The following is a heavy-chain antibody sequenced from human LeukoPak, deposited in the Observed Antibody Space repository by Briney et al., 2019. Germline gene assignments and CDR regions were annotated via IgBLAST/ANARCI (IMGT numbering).Heavy chain of an antibody. J-gene: IGHJ5*02. CDR1: GYTLTELS. Sequence: ASVKVSCKVSGYTLTELSMHWVRQAPGKGLEWMGGFDPEDGETIYAQKFQGRVTMTEGTATDTAYMELSSLRSEDTAVYYCATRGGSGSYYNVGDSGWFDPWGQGTLVTVSS. CDR2: FDPEDGET. V-gene: IGHV1-24*01. D-gene: IGHD3-10*01. CDR3: ATRGGSGSYYNVGDSGWFDP.